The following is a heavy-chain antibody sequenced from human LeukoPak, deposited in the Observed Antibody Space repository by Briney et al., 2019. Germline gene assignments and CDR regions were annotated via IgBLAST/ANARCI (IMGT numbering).Heavy chain of an antibody. V-gene: IGHV3-7*01. Sequence: GGSLRLSSAASGSTFSSYLMSWVRQAPGKGLEWVANMKYDGSEKYYVDSVKGRFTTSRDNAKNSLYLQMNSLRAEDTAVYYCARDIEAAGLFLDYWGQGTLVTVSS. CDR1: GSTFSSYL. CDR2: MKYDGSEK. D-gene: IGHD6-13*01. J-gene: IGHJ4*02. CDR3: ARDIEAAGLFLDY.